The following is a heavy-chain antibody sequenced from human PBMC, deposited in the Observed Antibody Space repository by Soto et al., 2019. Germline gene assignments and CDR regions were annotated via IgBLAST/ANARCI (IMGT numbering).Heavy chain of an antibody. Sequence: ASVKVSCKASGYTFTSYGISWVRQAPGQGLEWMGWISAYNGNTNYAQKLQGRVTMTTDTSTSTAYMELRSLRSDDTAVYYCARAGYCGGGSCYRKNWFAPGGQGTLVTVSS. J-gene: IGHJ5*02. CDR3: ARAGYCGGGSCYRKNWFAP. D-gene: IGHD2-15*01. CDR2: ISAYNGNT. CDR1: GYTFTSYG. V-gene: IGHV1-18*01.